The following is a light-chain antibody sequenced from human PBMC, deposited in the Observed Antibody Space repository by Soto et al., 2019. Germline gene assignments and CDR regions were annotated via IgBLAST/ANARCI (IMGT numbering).Light chain of an antibody. CDR2: DYD. CDR1: YDISSS. J-gene: IGKJ2*01. CDR3: QQVIHFPYT. Sequence: DIQLTQSPSFLSASVEDRVTISCRASYDISSSLAWYQQEPGKPPKLLLYDYDTLQTGVPSRFTGSGSGRKCTLTCSRRQFVDFARYCCQQVIHFPYTFGRGTKLEI. V-gene: IGKV1-9*01.